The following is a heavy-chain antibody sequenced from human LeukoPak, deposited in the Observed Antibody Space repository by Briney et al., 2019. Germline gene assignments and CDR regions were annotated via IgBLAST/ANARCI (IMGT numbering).Heavy chain of an antibody. V-gene: IGHV3-23*01. Sequence: PGGSLRLSCAAYRFTFSSSPMSWVRQTPGRGLEWVSSISGSGGSAYYADSVKGRVTISRDNSKNTLYLQMNSLRAEDTAVYYCARAENCGGDCYFLGNYWGQGTLVTVSS. CDR3: ARAENCGGDCYFLGNY. CDR2: ISGSGGSA. J-gene: IGHJ4*02. D-gene: IGHD2-21*01. CDR1: RFTFSSSP.